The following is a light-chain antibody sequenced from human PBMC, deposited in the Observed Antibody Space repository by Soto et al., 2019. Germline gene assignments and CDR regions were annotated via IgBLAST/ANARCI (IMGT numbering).Light chain of an antibody. J-gene: IGLJ1*01. V-gene: IGLV2-14*01. CDR1: ITDIGAYNY. CDR3: SSYTSSITPYV. Sequence: QSALTQPASVSGSPGQSITISCTGTITDIGAYNYVSWYQQHPGKAPNLLIYGVSSRPSGVSNRFSGSKSGNAAYLTISGLQADDEAEYYCSSYTSSITPYVFGTGTKLTVL. CDR2: GVS.